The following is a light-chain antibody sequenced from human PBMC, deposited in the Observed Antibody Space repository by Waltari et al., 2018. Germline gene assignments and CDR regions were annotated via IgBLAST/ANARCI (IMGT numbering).Light chain of an antibody. V-gene: IGLV2-14*03. Sequence: QSALTQPASVSGSPGQSITISCTGTSSDIGRYYYVSWYQHHPGKAPKLMIFDVNERPSGVSNRFSGSKSGNAASLTISGLQAEDEAHYHCSSYTTTSTYVFGTGTKVTVL. CDR3: SSYTTTSTYV. J-gene: IGLJ1*01. CDR2: DVN. CDR1: SSDIGRYYY.